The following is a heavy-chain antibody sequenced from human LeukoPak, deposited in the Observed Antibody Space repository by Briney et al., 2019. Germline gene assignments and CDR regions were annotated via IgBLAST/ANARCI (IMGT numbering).Heavy chain of an antibody. V-gene: IGHV4-31*03. Sequence: SETLSLTCSVSGGSIDRGGFYWTWIRQHPGKGLEWIGYISYSGSTHYNPSLESRVTISSDTSKTQFSLQLNSVTVADTAVYYCAKDKVFNSGSFDSWGQGILVTVSS. D-gene: IGHD3-10*01. CDR2: ISYSGST. CDR1: GGSIDRGGFY. CDR3: AKDKVFNSGSFDS. J-gene: IGHJ4*02.